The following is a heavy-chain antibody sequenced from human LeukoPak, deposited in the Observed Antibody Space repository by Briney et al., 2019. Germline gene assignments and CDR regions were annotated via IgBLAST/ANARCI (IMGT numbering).Heavy chain of an antibody. Sequence: GGSLRLSCEASGFTFNTYSMNWARQAPGKVLEWVSSIDSSGGYMFYADSVKGRFIISRDNAKDSLYLQMSSLRVEDTAVYYCLRGDRRDYWGQGTLVTVSS. V-gene: IGHV3-21*06. J-gene: IGHJ4*02. CDR1: GFTFNTYS. CDR2: IDSSGGYM. CDR3: LRGDRRDY.